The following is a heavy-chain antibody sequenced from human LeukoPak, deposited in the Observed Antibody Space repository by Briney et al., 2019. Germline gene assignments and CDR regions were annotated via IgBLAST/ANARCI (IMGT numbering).Heavy chain of an antibody. CDR3: DRAGCSSTSCYYYYMDV. D-gene: IGHD2-2*01. CDR2: ISSSSSYI. V-gene: IGHV3-21*01. CDR1: GFTFSSYS. Sequence: PGGSLRLSCAASGFTFSSYSMNWVRQAPGKGLEWVSSISSSSSYIYYADSVKGRFTISRDNAKNSLYLQMNSLRAEDTAVYYCDRAGCSSTSCYYYYMDVWGKGTTVTVSS. J-gene: IGHJ6*03.